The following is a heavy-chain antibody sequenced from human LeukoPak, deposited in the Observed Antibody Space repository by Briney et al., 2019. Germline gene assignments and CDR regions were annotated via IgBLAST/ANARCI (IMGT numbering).Heavy chain of an antibody. CDR2: INSDGSST. Sequence: GGSLRLSCAASGFTFNSYWMYWVRQAPGKGLVWVSRINSDGSSTSHADSVKGRFTISRDNAKNTLYLQMNSLRAEDTAVYYCAREGGYSHAFDYWGQGTLVTVSS. CDR1: GFTFNSYW. D-gene: IGHD3-22*01. CDR3: AREGGYSHAFDY. V-gene: IGHV3-74*01. J-gene: IGHJ4*02.